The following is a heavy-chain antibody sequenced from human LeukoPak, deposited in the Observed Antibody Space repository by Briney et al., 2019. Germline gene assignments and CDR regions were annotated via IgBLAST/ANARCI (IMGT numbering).Heavy chain of an antibody. CDR2: IYTSGST. D-gene: IGHD3-10*01. Sequence: SQTLSLTCTVSGGSISSYYWSWIRQPAGKGLEWIGRIYTSGSTNYNPSLKSRVTMSVDTSKNQFSLKLSSVTAADTAVYYCARVIITMVRGVNRFDPWGQGTLVTVSS. V-gene: IGHV4-4*07. J-gene: IGHJ5*02. CDR1: GGSISSYY. CDR3: ARVIITMVRGVNRFDP.